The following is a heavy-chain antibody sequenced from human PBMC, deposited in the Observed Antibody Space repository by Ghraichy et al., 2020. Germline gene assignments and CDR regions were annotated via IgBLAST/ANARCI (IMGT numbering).Heavy chain of an antibody. D-gene: IGHD3-3*01. CDR3: ASGGSGYPGLLQNGWFDP. CDR1: GFTFSSYA. CDR2: ISGSGGST. V-gene: IGHV3-23*01. J-gene: IGHJ5*02. Sequence: GGSLRLSCAASGFTFSSYAMSWVRQAPGKGLEWVSAISGSGGSTYYADSVKGRFTISRDNSKNTLYLQMNSLRAEDTAVYYCASGGSGYPGLLQNGWFDPWGQGTLVTVSS.